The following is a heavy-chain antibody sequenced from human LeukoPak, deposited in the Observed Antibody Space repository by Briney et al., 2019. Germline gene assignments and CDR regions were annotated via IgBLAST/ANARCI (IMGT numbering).Heavy chain of an antibody. J-gene: IGHJ6*02. V-gene: IGHV3-23*01. CDR3: AKDHNNYDIGSVHYYYYGMDV. CDR2: ISGSGGST. CDR1: GFTFSSYA. Sequence: GGSLRLSCAASGFTFSSYAMSWVRQAPGKGLEWVSAISGSGGSTYYADSVKGRFTIFRDNSKNTLYLQMNSLRAEDTAVYYCAKDHNNYDIGSVHYYYYGMDVWGQGTTVTVSS. D-gene: IGHD3-9*01.